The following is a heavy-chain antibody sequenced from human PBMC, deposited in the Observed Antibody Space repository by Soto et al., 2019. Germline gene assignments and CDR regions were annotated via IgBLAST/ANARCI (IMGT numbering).Heavy chain of an antibody. CDR1: GYSFTSYW. V-gene: IGHV5-51*01. D-gene: IGHD3-22*01. CDR2: IYPGDSDT. J-gene: IGHJ6*02. CDR3: ARLARDSSGFYGMDV. Sequence: PXESLKISCKGSGYSFTSYWIGWVRQMPGKGLEWMGIIYPGDSDTRYSPSFQGQVTISADKSISTAYLQWSSLKASDTAMYYCARLARDSSGFYGMDVWGQGTTVTVSS.